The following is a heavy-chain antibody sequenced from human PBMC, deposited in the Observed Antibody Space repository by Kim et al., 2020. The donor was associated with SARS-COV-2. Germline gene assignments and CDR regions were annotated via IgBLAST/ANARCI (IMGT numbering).Heavy chain of an antibody. V-gene: IGHV3-43*01. D-gene: IGHD6-19*01. J-gene: IGHJ6*02. Sequence: GGSLRLSCAASGFTFDDYTMHWVRQAPGKGLEWVSLISWDGGSTYYADSVKGRFTISRDNSKNSLYLQMNSLRTEDTALYYCAKDIAVAGTVSYGMDVWGQGTTVTVSS. CDR2: ISWDGGST. CDR1: GFTFDDYT. CDR3: AKDIAVAGTVSYGMDV.